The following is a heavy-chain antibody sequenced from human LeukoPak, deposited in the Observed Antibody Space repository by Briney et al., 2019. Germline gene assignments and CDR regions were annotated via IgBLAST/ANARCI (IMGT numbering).Heavy chain of an antibody. CDR3: ARDGNWNYHPFDP. Sequence: ASVKVSCKASGYTFTGHYMHWVRQAPGQGLEWMGWINPNSGGTNYAQKFQGRVTMTRDTSISTAYMELSRLRSDDTAVYYCARDGNWNYHPFDPWGQGTLVTVSS. D-gene: IGHD1-7*01. V-gene: IGHV1-2*02. J-gene: IGHJ5*02. CDR2: INPNSGGT. CDR1: GYTFTGHY.